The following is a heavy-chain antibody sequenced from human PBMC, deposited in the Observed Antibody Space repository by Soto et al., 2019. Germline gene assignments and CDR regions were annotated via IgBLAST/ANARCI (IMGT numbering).Heavy chain of an antibody. CDR3: AKDQGSSWYEIDY. Sequence: HPGGSLRLSCAASGFTFSSYAVTWVRQAPGKGLEWVSTISGSGGSTYYADSVKGRFTISRDNSKNTLYLQMNSLRAEDTAVYYSAKDQGSSWYEIDYWGQGTLVTVSS. J-gene: IGHJ4*02. CDR2: ISGSGGST. V-gene: IGHV3-23*01. D-gene: IGHD6-13*01. CDR1: GFTFSSYA.